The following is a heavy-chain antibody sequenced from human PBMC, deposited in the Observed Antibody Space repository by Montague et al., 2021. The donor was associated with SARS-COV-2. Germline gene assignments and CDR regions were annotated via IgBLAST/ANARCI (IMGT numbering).Heavy chain of an antibody. V-gene: IGHV4-59*01. CDR1: GGSISDYY. D-gene: IGHD5-12*01. Sequence: SETLSLTCSVSGGSISDYYWNWIRQPPGKGLEWIGYIYYNTGNTNYNSPLQSRVTISLDTSKHQFSLNLRSVTAADTTLYFCARGTGYDYYFDCWGLGTLVTVSS. J-gene: IGHJ4*02. CDR2: IYYNTGNT. CDR3: ARGTGYDYYFDC.